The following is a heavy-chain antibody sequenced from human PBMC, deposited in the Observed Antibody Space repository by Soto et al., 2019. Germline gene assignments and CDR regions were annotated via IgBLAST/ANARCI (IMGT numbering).Heavy chain of an antibody. J-gene: IGHJ4*02. CDR2: TIPIFGTA. CDR1: GGTCSSYA. CDR3: ARGRIGYCSGGSCYEPFDY. V-gene: IGHV1-69*13. Sequence: SVKVSCKASGGTCSSYAISWVLQAPGQGLEWMGGTIPIFGTANYAQKFQGRVTITADESTSTAYMELSSLRSEDTAVYYCARGRIGYCSGGSCYEPFDYWGQGTLVTVSS. D-gene: IGHD2-15*01.